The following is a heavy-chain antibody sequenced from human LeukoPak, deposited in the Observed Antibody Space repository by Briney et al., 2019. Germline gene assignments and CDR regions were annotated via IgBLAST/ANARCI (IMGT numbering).Heavy chain of an antibody. V-gene: IGHV1-2*02. D-gene: IGHD1-14*01. CDR1: GYTFTGYY. J-gene: IGHJ5*02. CDR3: AGQAMEVSTTGVDP. CDR2: INPNSGGT. Sequence: GASVKVSCKASGYTFTGYYMHWVPQAPGQGLEWMGWINPNSGGTNYAQKFQGRVTMTRDTSISTAYMELSRLRSDDTAVYYCAGQAMEVSTTGVDPWGQGTLVTVSS.